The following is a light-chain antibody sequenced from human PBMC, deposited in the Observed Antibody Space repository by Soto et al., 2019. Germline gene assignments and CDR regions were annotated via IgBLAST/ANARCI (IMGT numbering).Light chain of an antibody. CDR3: CSYAGSDTMI. V-gene: IGLV2-23*01. CDR2: EAS. Sequence: QSVLTQPASVSGSPGQSITISCTGTSSNVGSYNLVSWYQQHPGEAPKPMIYEASKRPSGVSNRFSGSKSGNPASLTISGLQAEDEADYYCCSYAGSDTMIFGGGTQLTVL. CDR1: SSNVGSYNL. J-gene: IGLJ2*01.